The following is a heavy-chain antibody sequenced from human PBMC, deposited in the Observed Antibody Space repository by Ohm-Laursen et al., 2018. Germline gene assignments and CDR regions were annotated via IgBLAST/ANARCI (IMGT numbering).Heavy chain of an antibody. CDR2: MYISGST. Sequence: SDTLSLTCTVSGASISYYYWSWIRQPAGKGLEWIGRMYISGSTNYNPSLKSRVSMSVDTSKNQFSLKLSSVTAADTAVYYCARGGGYDFWSGYYHWFDPWGQGTLVTVSS. V-gene: IGHV4-4*07. J-gene: IGHJ5*02. D-gene: IGHD3-3*01. CDR1: GASISYYY. CDR3: ARGGGYDFWSGYYHWFDP.